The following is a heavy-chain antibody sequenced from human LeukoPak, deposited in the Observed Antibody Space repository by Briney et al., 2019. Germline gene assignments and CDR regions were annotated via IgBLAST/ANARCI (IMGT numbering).Heavy chain of an antibody. J-gene: IGHJ3*02. CDR2: ITGSDDRT. D-gene: IGHD3-3*01. CDR1: GFTFSSAA. Sequence: GGSLRLSCAASGFTFSSAAMTWVRQAPGKGLEWVSTITGSDDRTYYADSVKGRFTISRDNAKNSLYLQMNSLRAEDTAVYYCARDPHYDFWSGYYSLDAFDIWGQGTMVTVSS. V-gene: IGHV3-23*01. CDR3: ARDPHYDFWSGYYSLDAFDI.